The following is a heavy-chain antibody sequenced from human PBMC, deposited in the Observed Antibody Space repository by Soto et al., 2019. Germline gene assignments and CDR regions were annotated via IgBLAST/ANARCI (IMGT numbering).Heavy chain of an antibody. Sequence: GGSLRLSCAASGFTFSNAWMSWVRQAPGKGLEWVGRIKSKTDGGTTDYAAPVKGRFTISRDDSKNTLYLQMNSLKTEDTAVYYCARDAVVPALIPNNYYYYGMDVWGQGTTVTVSS. D-gene: IGHD2-2*01. V-gene: IGHV3-15*01. J-gene: IGHJ6*02. CDR1: GFTFSNAW. CDR3: ARDAVVPALIPNNYYYYGMDV. CDR2: IKSKTDGGTT.